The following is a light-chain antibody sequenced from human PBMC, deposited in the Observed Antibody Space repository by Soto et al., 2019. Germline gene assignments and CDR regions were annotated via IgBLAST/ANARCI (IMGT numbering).Light chain of an antibody. Sequence: EIVLTQSPGTLSLSPGERATLSCRASQSVSSNLAWYQQKPGQAPRLLIYGASTRATGIPARFSGSGSGTDFTLTISSLEPEKVTVYFRRQRSSAGTVAQGTKVDIK. J-gene: IGKJ1*01. CDR2: GAS. V-gene: IGKV3-11*01. CDR3: RQRSSAGT. CDR1: QSVSSN.